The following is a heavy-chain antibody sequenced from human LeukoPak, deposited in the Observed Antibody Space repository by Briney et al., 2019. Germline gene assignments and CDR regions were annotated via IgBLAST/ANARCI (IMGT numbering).Heavy chain of an antibody. CDR3: ARRLVGRYYFDY. CDR1: EFTFDDYA. J-gene: IGHJ4*02. Sequence: PGGSLRLSCATSEFTFDDYAMSWVRQAPGKGLEWVSGINWNGAGTVYGDSVKGRFTISRDNAKNSLYLQMNSLRVEDTALYYCARRLVGRYYFDYWGQGTLVTVSS. CDR2: INWNGAGT. D-gene: IGHD6-19*01. V-gene: IGHV3-20*04.